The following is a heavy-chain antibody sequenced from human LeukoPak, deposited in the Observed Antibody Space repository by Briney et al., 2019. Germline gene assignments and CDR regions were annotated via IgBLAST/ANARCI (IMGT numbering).Heavy chain of an antibody. D-gene: IGHD4-11*01. V-gene: IGHV4-4*07. CDR1: GGSINSYY. CDR2: IYTSGST. Sequence: SQTLSLTCSVSGGSINSYYWSWVRQSAGKGLEWIGRIYTSGSTNYTPSLKSRVTMSVDTSKNQFSLNLSSVTAADTAVYYCARASPVTRDAFDIWGQGTMVTVSS. J-gene: IGHJ3*02. CDR3: ARASPVTRDAFDI.